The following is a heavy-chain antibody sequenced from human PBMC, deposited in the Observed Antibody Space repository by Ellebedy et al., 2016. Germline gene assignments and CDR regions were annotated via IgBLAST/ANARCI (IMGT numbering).Heavy chain of an antibody. V-gene: IGHV4-34*01. D-gene: IGHD1-26*01. CDR2: INLGETT. CDR3: ARRGLRVGSSRGGKFDS. CDR1: GGSFSNSC. J-gene: IGHJ4*02. Sequence: GSLRLXXAVNGGSFSNSCWSWFRQPPGKTLEWIGEINLGETTVYTPNLKSRVTVSVDTSRNHFFLNMRSVTAADTAVYYCARRGLRVGSSRGGKFDSWGQGTLVTVSS.